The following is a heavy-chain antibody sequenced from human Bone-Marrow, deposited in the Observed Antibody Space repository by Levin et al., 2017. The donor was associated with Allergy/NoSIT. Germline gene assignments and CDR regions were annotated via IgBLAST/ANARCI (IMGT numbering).Heavy chain of an antibody. V-gene: IGHV3-23*01. CDR1: GFTFSSYA. CDR2: ISGSGGST. J-gene: IGHJ4*02. Sequence: GGSLRLSCAASGFTFSSYAMSWVRQAPGKGLEWVSAISGSGGSTYYADSVKGRFTISRDNSKNTLYLQMNSLRAEDTAVYYCAKVGCSSTSCYARPFDYWGQGTLVTVSS. CDR3: AKVGCSSTSCYARPFDY. D-gene: IGHD2-2*01.